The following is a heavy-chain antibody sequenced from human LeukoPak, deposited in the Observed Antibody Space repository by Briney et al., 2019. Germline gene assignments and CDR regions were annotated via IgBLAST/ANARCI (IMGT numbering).Heavy chain of an antibody. CDR2: IWFNGRNK. D-gene: IGHD3-10*01. V-gene: IGHV3-33*08. Sequence: GGSLRLSCAASGFTFSSYAMSWVRQAPGKGLEWVAVIWFNGRNKYYADSVKGRFTISRDNSKNTLYLQMNSLRAEDTAVYYCARDRGYGSDYWGQGTLVTVSS. CDR3: ARDRGYGSDY. CDR1: GFTFSSYA. J-gene: IGHJ4*02.